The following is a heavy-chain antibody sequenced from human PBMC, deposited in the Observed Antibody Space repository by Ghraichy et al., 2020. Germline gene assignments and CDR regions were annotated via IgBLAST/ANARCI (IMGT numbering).Heavy chain of an antibody. V-gene: IGHV4-34*01. CDR3: ATGTGSSFGSRWYYYGMDV. Sequence: SETLSLTCSVYGGSFSGNYWTWIRQAPEKGLDWIGEINHRGSTNYNPSLKSRVTISVDMSKNQFSLRLSSVTAADTAVSYCATGTGSSFGSRWYYYGMDVWGQGTTVIVSS. J-gene: IGHJ6*02. CDR2: INHRGST. D-gene: IGHD5-18*01. CDR1: GGSFSGNY.